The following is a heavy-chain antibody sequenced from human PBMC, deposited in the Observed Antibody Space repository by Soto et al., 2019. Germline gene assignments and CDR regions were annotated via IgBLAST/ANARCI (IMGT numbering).Heavy chain of an antibody. D-gene: IGHD1-26*01. V-gene: IGHV3-74*01. CDR2: INGDGSRT. CDR3: ARVPTGSYYFDS. J-gene: IGHJ4*02. CDR1: GFTFSTYW. Sequence: GGSLRLSCAASGFTFSTYWMHWVRQAPGKGLVWVSRINGDGSRTSYADSVKGRFTISRDNAENTLYLQMNSLRAEDTAVYYCARVPTGSYYFDSWGQGTLVTVSS.